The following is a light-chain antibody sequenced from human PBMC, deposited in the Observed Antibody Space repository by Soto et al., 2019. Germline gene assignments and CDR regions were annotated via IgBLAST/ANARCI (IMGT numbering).Light chain of an antibody. CDR1: QSVSNY. CDR2: DAA. J-gene: IGKJ4*01. V-gene: IGKV3-11*01. Sequence: EIVLTQSPATLSLSPGERATLSCRASQSVSNYLAWYQHKPGQAPRLLIYDAANRATGIPARFSGSGYGTDFTLTISSLEPEDFAVYSCQQRSNWPLNFGGGTKVEIK. CDR3: QQRSNWPLN.